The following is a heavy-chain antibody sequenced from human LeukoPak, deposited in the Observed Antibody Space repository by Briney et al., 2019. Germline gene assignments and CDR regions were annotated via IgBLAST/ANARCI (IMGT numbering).Heavy chain of an antibody. D-gene: IGHD3-10*01. J-gene: IGHJ6*02. CDR3: ARENYYGSGSYYPYYYYGMDV. CDR2: INHSGST. Sequence: SETLSLTCAVYSGSFSGHYWSWIRQPPGKGPEWIGEINHSGSTNYNPSLKSRVTISVDTSKNQFSLKLSSVTAADTAVYYCARENYYGSGSYYPYYYYGMDVWGQGTTVTVSS. V-gene: IGHV4-34*01. CDR1: SGSFSGHY.